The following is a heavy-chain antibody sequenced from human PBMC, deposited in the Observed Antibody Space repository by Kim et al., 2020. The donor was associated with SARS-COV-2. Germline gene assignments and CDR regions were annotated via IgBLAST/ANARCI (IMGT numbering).Heavy chain of an antibody. D-gene: IGHD3-22*01. J-gene: IGHJ6*02. V-gene: IGHV4-61*01. CDR2: IYYSGST. CDR1: GGSVSSGSYY. Sequence: SETLSLTCTVSGGSVSSGSYYWSWIRQPPGKELEWIGYIYYSGSTNYNPSLKRRVTISVDTSKNQFSLKLSSVTAADTAVYYCARENTYYYDSSGYYYLGYYYGMYVWGQGTTGTVSS. CDR3: ARENTYYYDSSGYYYLGYYYGMYV.